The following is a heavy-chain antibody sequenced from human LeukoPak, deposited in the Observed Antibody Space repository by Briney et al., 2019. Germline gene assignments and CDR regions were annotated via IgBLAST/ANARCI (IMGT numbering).Heavy chain of an antibody. Sequence: AGGSLRLSCAASGFTFSSYAMSWVRQAPGKGLEWVSAISGSGGSTYYADSVKGRFTISRDNSKNTLYLQMNSLRAEDTAVYYCAKDRKQWLGQYYFDYWGQGTLVTVSS. J-gene: IGHJ4*02. CDR1: GFTFSSYA. V-gene: IGHV3-23*01. CDR2: ISGSGGST. CDR3: AKDRKQWLGQYYFDY. D-gene: IGHD6-19*01.